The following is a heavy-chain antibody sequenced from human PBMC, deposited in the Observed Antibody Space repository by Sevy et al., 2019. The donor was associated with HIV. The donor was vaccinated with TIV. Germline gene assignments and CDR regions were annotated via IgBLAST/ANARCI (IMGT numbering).Heavy chain of an antibody. V-gene: IGHV3-30*02. CDR3: AKNTAAVGVGGFDY. D-gene: IGHD2-8*01. CDR1: GFTFSYSG. J-gene: IGHJ4*02. Sequence: GGSLRLSCAASGFTFSYSGMHWVRQAPGKGLEWLTFIQFDGSSQYYADSVKGRFTILRDNSKNTLYRQMNSLRGDDTAVYYCAKNTAAVGVGGFDYWGQGALVTVSS. CDR2: IQFDGSSQ.